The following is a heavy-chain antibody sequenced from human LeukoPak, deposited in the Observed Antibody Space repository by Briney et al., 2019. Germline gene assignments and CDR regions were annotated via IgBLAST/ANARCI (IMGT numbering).Heavy chain of an antibody. Sequence: SETLSLTCTVSGGSISSYYWSWIRQPPGKGLEWIGYIYYSGSTYYNPSLKSRVTISVDTSRNQFSLKLNSVTAADTAVYYCARNKPLDPFDIWGQGTMVTVSS. CDR1: GGSISSYY. V-gene: IGHV4-59*01. J-gene: IGHJ3*02. CDR2: IYYSGST. CDR3: ARNKPLDPFDI. D-gene: IGHD1/OR15-1a*01.